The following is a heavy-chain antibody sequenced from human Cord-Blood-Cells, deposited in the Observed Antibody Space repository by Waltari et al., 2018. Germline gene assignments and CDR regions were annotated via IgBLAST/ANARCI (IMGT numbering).Heavy chain of an antibody. J-gene: IGHJ5*02. D-gene: IGHD3-3*01. CDR3: ARVLPRYYDFWSGYNWFDP. CDR2: INHSGST. Sequence: QVQLQQWGAGLLKPSDTLSLTCTVYGGSFSGYSWSWIRQPPGKVLEWIGEINHSGSTNYNPSLKSRVTISVDTSKNQFSLKLSSVTAADTAVYYCARVLPRYYDFWSGYNWFDPWGQGTLVTVSS. V-gene: IGHV4-34*01. CDR1: GGSFSGYS.